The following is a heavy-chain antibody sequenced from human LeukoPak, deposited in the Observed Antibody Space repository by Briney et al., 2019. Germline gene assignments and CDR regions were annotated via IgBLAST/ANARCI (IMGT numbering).Heavy chain of an antibody. CDR2: ISPDGTTT. J-gene: IGHJ4*02. CDR3: MRSFDY. V-gene: IGHV3-74*01. Sequence: PGGSLRLSCAASGFTFRNYDMHWVRQAPGKGLEWVSGISPDGTTTNYADSMKGRFTISRDNAKDTLYLQMNSLRAEDTAVYYCMRSFDYWGQGTLVTVSS. CDR1: GFTFRNYD.